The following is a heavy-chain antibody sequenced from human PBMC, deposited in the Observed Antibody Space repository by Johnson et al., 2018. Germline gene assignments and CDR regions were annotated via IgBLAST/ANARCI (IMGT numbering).Heavy chain of an antibody. J-gene: IGHJ3*02. CDR3: AKCLSEVMIPVTDAFDI. CDR2: IIINGGRT. D-gene: IGHD3-3*01. V-gene: IGHV3-23*04. CDR1: GFTFRNYA. Sequence: VQLVESGGGLAQXGGSXRLXCAASGFTFRNYAMSWVRQAPGKGLEWVSSIIINGGRTYDQDSVQGRFNISRDNSKNTLYLQMNSLRVEDTAVYYCAKCLSEVMIPVTDAFDIWGQGTTVTVSS.